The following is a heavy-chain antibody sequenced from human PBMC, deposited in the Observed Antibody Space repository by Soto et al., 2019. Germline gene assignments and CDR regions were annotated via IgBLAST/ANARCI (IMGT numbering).Heavy chain of an antibody. CDR2: ISGSGGST. V-gene: IGHV3-23*01. CDR1: GFTFSNYA. Sequence: PGGSLRLSCAASGFTFSNYAMSRVRQAPGKGLEWVSGISGSGGSTYYADSVKGRFTISRDNSKNTLYLQMNSLRAEDTAVYYCAKEGPIIRGVSITFRNYGMDVWGQGTTVTVSS. D-gene: IGHD3-10*01. J-gene: IGHJ6*02. CDR3: AKEGPIIRGVSITFRNYGMDV.